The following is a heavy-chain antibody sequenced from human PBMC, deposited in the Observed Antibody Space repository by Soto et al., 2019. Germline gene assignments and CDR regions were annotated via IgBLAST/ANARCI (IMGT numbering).Heavy chain of an antibody. J-gene: IGHJ4*02. CDR1: GFICSSYD. CDR2: ILVDGRT. CDR3: AKALVGEVGATDY. V-gene: IGHV3-23*01. Sequence: GGSLRLSCAASGFICSSYDMSWVRQAPGKGLEWVSTILVDGRTFYVDSVKGRFTISRDNSKNTLYLQMNSLGAEDAALYYCAKALVGEVGATDYWGQGTLVTVSS. D-gene: IGHD1-26*01.